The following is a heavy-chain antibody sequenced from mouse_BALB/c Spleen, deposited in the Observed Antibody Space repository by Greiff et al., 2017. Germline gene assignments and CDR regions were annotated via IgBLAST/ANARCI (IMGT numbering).Heavy chain of an antibody. J-gene: IGHJ4*01. CDR2: INPYYGST. CDR3: ARSYGNYNAMDY. CDR1: GYSFTDYI. D-gene: IGHD2-10*02. V-gene: IGHV1-39*01. Sequence: VQLQQTGPELVKPGASVKISCKASGYSFTDYIMLWVKQSHGKSLEWIGNINPYYGSTSYNLKFKGKATLTVDKSSSTAYMQLNSLTSKDSAVYYCARSYGNYNAMDYWGQGTSVTVSS.